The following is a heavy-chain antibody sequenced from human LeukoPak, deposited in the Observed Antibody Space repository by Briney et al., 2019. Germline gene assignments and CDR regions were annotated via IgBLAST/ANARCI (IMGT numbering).Heavy chain of an antibody. CDR3: ARHPIVVVADYYYYYMDV. Sequence: GESLKISCNGSGYSFTSYWIGWVRQMPGKGLEWMGIIYPGDSDTRYSPSFQGQVTISADKSISTAYLQWSSLKASDTAMYYCARHPIVVVADYYYYYMDVWGKGTTVTVSS. CDR1: GYSFTSYW. J-gene: IGHJ6*03. CDR2: IYPGDSDT. V-gene: IGHV5-51*01. D-gene: IGHD2-15*01.